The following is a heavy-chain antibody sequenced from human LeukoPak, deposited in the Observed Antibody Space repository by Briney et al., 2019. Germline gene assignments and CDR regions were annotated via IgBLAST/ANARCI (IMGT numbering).Heavy chain of an antibody. D-gene: IGHD1-26*01. CDR3: ARVERKWELLTFDY. J-gene: IGHJ4*02. V-gene: IGHV3-30-3*01. Sequence: GGSLRLSCAASGFTFSSYAMHWVRQAPGKGLEWVAVISYDGSNKYYADSVKGRFTISRDNSKNTLYLQMNSLRAEDTAVYYCARVERKWELLTFDYWGQGTLVTVSS. CDR2: ISYDGSNK. CDR1: GFTFSSYA.